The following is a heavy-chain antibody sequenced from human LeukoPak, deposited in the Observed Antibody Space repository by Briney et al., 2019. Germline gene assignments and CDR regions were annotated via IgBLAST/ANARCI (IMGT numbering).Heavy chain of an antibody. CDR1: GFTFRNFW. V-gene: IGHV3-7*01. Sequence: GGSLTISCAAPGFTFRNFWMTWVRQAPGKGLEWGANINQDVSQRYYVDSLKDRFTISRDNAKSSLYLQMNSLTPEDTGIYYCVRGYRNQWELWAWGQGTLVTVSS. CDR2: INQDVSQR. D-gene: IGHD1-26*01. J-gene: IGHJ5*02. CDR3: VRGYRNQWELWA.